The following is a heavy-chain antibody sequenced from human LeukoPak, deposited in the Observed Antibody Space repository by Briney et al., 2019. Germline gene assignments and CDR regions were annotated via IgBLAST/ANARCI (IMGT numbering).Heavy chain of an antibody. D-gene: IGHD3-3*01. V-gene: IGHV3-64*01. J-gene: IGHJ4*02. CDR1: GFTFSSYA. CDR3: ARVTDFWSTFDY. CDR2: ISSNGGST. Sequence: GGSLRLSCAASGFTFSSYAMHWVRQAPGKGLEYVSAISSNGGSTYYANSVKGRFTISRDNSKNTLYLQMGSLRAEDMAVYYCARVTDFWSTFDYWGQGTLVTVSS.